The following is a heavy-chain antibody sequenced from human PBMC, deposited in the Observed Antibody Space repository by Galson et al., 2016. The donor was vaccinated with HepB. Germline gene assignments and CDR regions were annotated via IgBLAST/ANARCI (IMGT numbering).Heavy chain of an antibody. V-gene: IGHV3-30*18. D-gene: IGHD3-22*01. Sequence: SLRLSCAASGFPFSTYAMHWVRQAPGKGLEWVAVISFDGSNKYYADSVKGRFTISRDNSKNTLYLQMNSLRAEDTAVFFCANDGGDDNDSNGYHGFDYWGQGTLVTVSS. CDR3: ANDGGDDNDSNGYHGFDY. CDR1: GFPFSTYA. J-gene: IGHJ4*02. CDR2: ISFDGSNK.